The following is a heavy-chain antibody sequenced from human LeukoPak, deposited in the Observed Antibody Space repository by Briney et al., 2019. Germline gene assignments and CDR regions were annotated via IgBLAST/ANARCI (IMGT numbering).Heavy chain of an antibody. CDR2: ISYDGSTK. Sequence: GGSLRLSCAASGFTFSNYAMHWVRQAPGKGLEWVAVISYDGSTKYYTNSVKGRFTISRDNSKNTLYLQVNSLRAEDTAVYYCAKEGVRGYSYGYGTRNKWFDFWGQGTLVTVSS. CDR1: GFTFSNYA. J-gene: IGHJ5*01. CDR3: AKEGVRGYSYGYGTRNKWFDF. D-gene: IGHD5-18*01. V-gene: IGHV3-30*04.